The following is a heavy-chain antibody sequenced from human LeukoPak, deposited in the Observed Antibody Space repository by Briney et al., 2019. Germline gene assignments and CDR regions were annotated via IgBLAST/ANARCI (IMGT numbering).Heavy chain of an antibody. Sequence: GGSLRLSCAASGFTFSSYAMNWVRQAPGKGLEWVAGISSGDRTFHAESVKGRFTISRDKSKDTLYLQMNSLRADDTAVYYCAKDATASPYFHWFDNWGQGTQVIVSS. V-gene: IGHV3-23*01. CDR3: AKDATASPYFHWFDN. CDR1: GFTFSSYA. D-gene: IGHD3-9*01. CDR2: ISSGDRT. J-gene: IGHJ4*02.